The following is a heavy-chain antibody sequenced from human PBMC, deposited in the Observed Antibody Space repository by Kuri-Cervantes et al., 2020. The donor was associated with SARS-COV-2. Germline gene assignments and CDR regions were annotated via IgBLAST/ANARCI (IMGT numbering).Heavy chain of an antibody. V-gene: IGHV4-38-2*01. J-gene: IGHJ4*02. CDR1: GFTFSDYY. CDR2: IYYSGST. Sequence: GSLRLSCAASGFTFSDYYMSWIRQPPGKGLEWIGSIYYSGSTYYNPSLKSRVTISVDTSKNQFSLKLSSVTAADTAVYYCARVGVVIAIPDYWGQGTLVTVSS. D-gene: IGHD2-21*01. CDR3: ARVGVVIAIPDY.